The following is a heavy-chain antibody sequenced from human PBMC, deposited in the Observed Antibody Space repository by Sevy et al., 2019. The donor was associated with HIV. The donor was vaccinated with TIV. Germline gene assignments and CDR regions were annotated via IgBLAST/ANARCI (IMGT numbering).Heavy chain of an antibody. CDR1: GFTFSDHY. J-gene: IGHJ4*02. D-gene: IGHD6-13*01. V-gene: IGHV3-72*01. CDR2: TRNKADGYTT. CDR3: STHAGIAAAGRVFDY. Sequence: GGSLILSCAASGFTFSDHYMEWVRQAPGKGLEWVGRTRNKADGYTTEYAASVKGRFTISRDDSENSLYLQMNSLKTEDTAVYYCSTHAGIAAAGRVFDYWGQGALVTVSS.